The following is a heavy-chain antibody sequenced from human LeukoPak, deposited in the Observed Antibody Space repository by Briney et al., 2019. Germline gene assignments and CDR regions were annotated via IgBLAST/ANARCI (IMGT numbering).Heavy chain of an antibody. V-gene: IGHV4-39*01. CDR1: GGSISSSSYY. J-gene: IGHJ4*02. Sequence: SETLSLTCTVSGGSISSSSYYWGWIRQPPGKGLEWIGSIYYSGSTYYNPSLKSRVTISVDTSKNQFSLKLSSVTAADTAVYYCARLVAAAGLFDYWGQGTLVTVSS. CDR2: IYYSGST. D-gene: IGHD6-13*01. CDR3: ARLVAAAGLFDY.